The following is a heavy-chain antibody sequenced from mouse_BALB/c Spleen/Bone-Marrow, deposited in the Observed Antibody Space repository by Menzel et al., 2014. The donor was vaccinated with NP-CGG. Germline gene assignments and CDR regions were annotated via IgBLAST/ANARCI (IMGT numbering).Heavy chain of an antibody. Sequence: EVKLMESGGGLVKPRGSLKLSCAASGFTFSSYAMSWVRQTPEKRLEWVASISSGGNHYYPDSMKGRFTISRDNARNILYLQMSSLRSEDTAMYYCARGGELRPWFAYWGQGTLVTVSA. CDR2: ISSGGNH. CDR3: ARGGELRPWFAY. J-gene: IGHJ3*01. V-gene: IGHV5-6-5*01. CDR1: GFTFSSYA. D-gene: IGHD2-4*01.